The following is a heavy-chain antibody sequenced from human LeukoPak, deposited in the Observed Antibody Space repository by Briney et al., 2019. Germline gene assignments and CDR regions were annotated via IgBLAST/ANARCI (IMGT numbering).Heavy chain of an antibody. CDR1: GGSISDYY. J-gene: IGHJ4*02. CDR2: IYYSGST. D-gene: IGHD1-1*01. Sequence: TSETLSLTCTVPGGSISDYYWTWIRQPPGEGLEYIGYIYYSGSTNHNPSLKSRVTISVDTSKNQFSLKLSSVTAADTAVYYCARGRYTFDYWGQGTLVTVSS. CDR3: ARGRYTFDY. V-gene: IGHV4-59*01.